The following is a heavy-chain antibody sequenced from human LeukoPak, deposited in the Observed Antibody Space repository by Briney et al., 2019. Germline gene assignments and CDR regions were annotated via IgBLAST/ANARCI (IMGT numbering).Heavy chain of an antibody. V-gene: IGHV3-30*18. D-gene: IGHD3-9*01. CDR3: AKDGDWLSYYFDY. Sequence: PGGPLRLSCAASGFTFSSYGMHWVRQAPGKGLEWVAVISYDGSNKYYADSVKGRFTISRDNSKNTLYLQMNSLRAEDTAVYYCAKDGDWLSYYFDYWGQGTLVTVSS. CDR2: ISYDGSNK. J-gene: IGHJ4*02. CDR1: GFTFSSYG.